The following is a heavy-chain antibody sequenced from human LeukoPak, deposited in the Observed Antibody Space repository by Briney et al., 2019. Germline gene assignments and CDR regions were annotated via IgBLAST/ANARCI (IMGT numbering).Heavy chain of an antibody. CDR1: GFTFSSYW. D-gene: IGHD6-6*01. CDR2: IKQDGSEK. CDR3: ARDPKRYSSSSGDY. V-gene: IGHV3-7*01. Sequence: GGSLRLSCAASGFTFSSYWMSWVRQAPGKGLEWVANIKQDGSEKYYVDSVKGRFTISRDNAMNSLYLQMNSLRAEDTAVHYCARDPKRYSSSSGDYWGQGTLVTVSS. J-gene: IGHJ4*02.